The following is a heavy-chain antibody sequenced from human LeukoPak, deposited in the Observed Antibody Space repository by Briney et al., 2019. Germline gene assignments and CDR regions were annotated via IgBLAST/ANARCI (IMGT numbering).Heavy chain of an antibody. CDR3: ARGWGGSARSWGALDY. CDR2: IGTAGDK. J-gene: IGHJ4*02. CDR1: GFTFSRYD. Sequence: GGSLRLSCAASGFTFSRYDMHWVRQAPGKGLEWVSGIGTAGDKFYPGSEEDRFTISRDNAKNSFYLQMSYLRSGDTAVYYCARGWGGSARSWGALDYWGQGALVTVSS. D-gene: IGHD6-13*01. V-gene: IGHV3-13*01.